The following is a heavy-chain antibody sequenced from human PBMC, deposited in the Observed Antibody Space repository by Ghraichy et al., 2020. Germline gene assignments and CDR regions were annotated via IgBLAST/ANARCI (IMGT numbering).Heavy chain of an antibody. J-gene: IGHJ6*02. Sequence: GESLNISCKGSGYSFTSYWIGWVRQMPGKGLEWMGIIYPGDSDTRYSPSFQGQVTISADKSISTAYLQWSSLKASDTAMYYCARLRRGEGYYYYYYGMDVWGQGTTVTVSS. CDR3: ARLRRGEGYYYYYYGMDV. V-gene: IGHV5-51*01. CDR1: GYSFTSYW. D-gene: IGHD4-17*01. CDR2: IYPGDSDT.